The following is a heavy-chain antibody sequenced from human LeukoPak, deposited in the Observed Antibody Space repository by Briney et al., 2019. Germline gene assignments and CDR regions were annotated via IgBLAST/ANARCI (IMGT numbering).Heavy chain of an antibody. V-gene: IGHV3-48*01. CDR1: GFTFSSYS. J-gene: IGHJ3*02. D-gene: IGHD5-18*01. Sequence: GGSLRLSCAASGFTFSSYSMNWVRQAPGKGLEWVSYISSSSTIYYADSVKGRFTISRDNSKTTLYLQMSSLRAEDTAVYYCAKRDTTMAKGAFDIWGQGTTVTVSS. CDR3: AKRDTTMAKGAFDI. CDR2: ISSSSTI.